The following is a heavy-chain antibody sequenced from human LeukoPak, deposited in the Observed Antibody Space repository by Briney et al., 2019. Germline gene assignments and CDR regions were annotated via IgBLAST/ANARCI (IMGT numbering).Heavy chain of an antibody. CDR1: GFTFSSYA. CDR3: AKDGEGDILTGYYFDY. V-gene: IGHV3-23*01. D-gene: IGHD3-9*01. Sequence: PGGSLRLSCAASGFTFSSYAMSWVRQAPGKGLEWVSAISGSGGSTYYADSVKGRFTISRDNSKNTLYLQMNSLRAEDTAAYYCAKDGEGDILTGYYFDYWGQGTLVTVSS. CDR2: ISGSGGST. J-gene: IGHJ4*02.